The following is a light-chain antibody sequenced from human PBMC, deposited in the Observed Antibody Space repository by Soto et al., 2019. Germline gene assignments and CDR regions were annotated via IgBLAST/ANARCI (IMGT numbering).Light chain of an antibody. J-gene: IGLJ1*01. Sequence: QSALTQPASVSGSPGQSITISCTGTSSDIGGYNYVSWYQQHPGKAPKLMIYEVSSRPSGVSNRFSGSKSGNTASLTISGLQAEDEADYFCGSYTSTSTLYVLGSGTKV. V-gene: IGLV2-14*01. CDR1: SSDIGGYNY. CDR3: GSYTSTSTLYV. CDR2: EVS.